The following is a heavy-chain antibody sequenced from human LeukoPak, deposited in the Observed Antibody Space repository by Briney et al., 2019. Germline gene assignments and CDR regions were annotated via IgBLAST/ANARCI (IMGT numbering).Heavy chain of an antibody. CDR3: ARGTFGGVIVMLPLDY. D-gene: IGHD3-16*02. CDR2: IYYSGST. J-gene: IGHJ4*02. Sequence: PSETLSLTCTVSGGSISSSSYYWGWIRHPPGKGLEWIGGIYYSGSTYYNPSLKSRVTISVDTSKNQFSLKLSSVTAADTAVYYCARGTFGGVIVMLPLDYWGQGTLVTVSS. V-gene: IGHV4-39*07. CDR1: GGSISSSSYY.